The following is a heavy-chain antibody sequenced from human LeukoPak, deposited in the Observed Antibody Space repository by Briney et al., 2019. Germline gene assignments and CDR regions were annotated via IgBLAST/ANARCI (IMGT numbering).Heavy chain of an antibody. V-gene: IGHV1-46*01. J-gene: IGHJ4*02. Sequence: GASVTVSCKASGYTFTSYYMHWVRQAPGQGLEWMGIINPSGGSTSYAQKLQGRVIMTTDTSTSTAYMELRSLRSDDTAVYYCARVGSDWGYSGYDEFDYWGQGTLVTVSS. CDR3: ARVGSDWGYSGYDEFDY. CDR1: GYTFTSYY. CDR2: INPSGGST. D-gene: IGHD5-12*01.